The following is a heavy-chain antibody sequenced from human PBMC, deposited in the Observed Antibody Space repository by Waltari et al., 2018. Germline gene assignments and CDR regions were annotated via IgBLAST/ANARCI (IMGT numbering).Heavy chain of an antibody. V-gene: IGHV4-59*12. CDR1: GGSITSYY. J-gene: IGHJ4*02. CDR3: ARLGGGRNLLTDY. Sequence: QVQLQESGPGLVRPSETLSLPCTVSGGSITSYYWSWIRQPPGKGLEWIGSIFYSGNSNSNPSLKSRVTMSVDTSTNQFSLKLNSVTAADTAVYYCARLGGGRNLLTDYWGQGTLVTVSS. D-gene: IGHD2-15*01. CDR2: IFYSGNS.